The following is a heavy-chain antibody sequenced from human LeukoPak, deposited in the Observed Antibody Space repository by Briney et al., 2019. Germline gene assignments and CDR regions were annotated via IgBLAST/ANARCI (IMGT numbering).Heavy chain of an antibody. D-gene: IGHD4-17*01. CDR3: AKASDYGDYAFDY. V-gene: IGHV3-7*01. J-gene: IGHJ4*02. CDR1: GFTFSSYW. Sequence: GGSLRLSCAASGFTFSSYWMNWVRQAPGKGLEWVANIKQDGSEEYCVDSVKGRFTISRDNAKNSLYLQMNSLRAEDTAVYYCAKASDYGDYAFDYWGQGTLVTVSS. CDR2: IKQDGSEE.